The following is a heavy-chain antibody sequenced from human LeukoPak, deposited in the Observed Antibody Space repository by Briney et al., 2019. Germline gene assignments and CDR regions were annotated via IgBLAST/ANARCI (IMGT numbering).Heavy chain of an antibody. Sequence: PGGSLRLSYAASGFTFSSYAMSWVRQAPGKGLEWVSGITGSAGSTHYADSVKGRFTISRDNTKNTLYLQMNSLRAEDTAIYYCAKSSYYDSSGYYREYYFDYWGQGTLVTVSS. CDR3: AKSSYYDSSGYYREYYFDY. CDR1: GFTFSSYA. V-gene: IGHV3-23*01. J-gene: IGHJ4*02. CDR2: ITGSAGST. D-gene: IGHD3-22*01.